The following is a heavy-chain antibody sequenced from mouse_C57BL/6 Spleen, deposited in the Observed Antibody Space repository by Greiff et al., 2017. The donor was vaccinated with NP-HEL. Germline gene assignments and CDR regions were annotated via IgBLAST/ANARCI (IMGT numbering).Heavy chain of an antibody. CDR3: ARENWDGGYVGV. Sequence: QVQLKESGAELVRPGASVKLSCKASGYTFTDYSINWVKQRPGQGLEWIASIYPGSGNTYNNEKFKGKATLTAEKSSSTAYMQLSSLTSEDSAVYFCARENWDGGYVGVWGTGTTVTVSS. D-gene: IGHD4-1*01. J-gene: IGHJ1*03. CDR2: IYPGSGNT. V-gene: IGHV1-76*01. CDR1: GYTFTDYS.